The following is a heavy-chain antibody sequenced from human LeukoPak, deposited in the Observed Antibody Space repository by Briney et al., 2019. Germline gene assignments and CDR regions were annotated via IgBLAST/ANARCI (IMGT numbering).Heavy chain of an antibody. Sequence: GSLRLSCAVSGFTFSSYSMNWVRQAPGKGLEWVSSISSSSSYMYYADSVRGQFTIPRDNVKNSLYLQMNSLRAEDTAVYYCARGEASYYDFWSGERQDAFDIWGQGTMVTVSS. V-gene: IGHV3-21*01. CDR3: ARGEASYYDFWSGERQDAFDI. J-gene: IGHJ3*02. D-gene: IGHD3-3*01. CDR2: ISSSSSYM. CDR1: GFTFSSYS.